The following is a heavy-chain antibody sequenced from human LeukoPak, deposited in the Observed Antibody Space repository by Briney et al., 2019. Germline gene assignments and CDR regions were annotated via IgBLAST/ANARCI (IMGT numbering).Heavy chain of an antibody. D-gene: IGHD3-22*01. V-gene: IGHV3-7*01. CDR1: GFTFNSYW. CDR3: ARESYDSSGFSIFRYFDY. J-gene: IGHJ4*02. Sequence: GGSLRLSCAASGFTFNSYWMNWVRQAPGKGLEWVANIKQDGSEKYYVDSVKGRFTISRDNAENSLYLQMNSLRAEDTAVYYCARESYDSSGFSIFRYFDYWGQGTLVTVSS. CDR2: IKQDGSEK.